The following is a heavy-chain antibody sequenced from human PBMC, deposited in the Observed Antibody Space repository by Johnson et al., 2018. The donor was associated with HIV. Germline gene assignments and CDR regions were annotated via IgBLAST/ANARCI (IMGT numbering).Heavy chain of an antibody. CDR1: GFTFSRNA. CDR2: ISFDGTNK. D-gene: IGHD2-8*01. J-gene: IGHJ3*01. Sequence: QVHLVESGGGVVQPGRSLGLSCTASGFTFSRNAMHWVRQAPGKGLEWVAVISFDGTNKHYGDSVRGRFTISRDNSKNTLSLQMNSLTTEDTAIYYCARGSLTDDSFADWGQGTMVLVSP. V-gene: IGHV3-30*04. CDR3: ARGSLTDDSFAD.